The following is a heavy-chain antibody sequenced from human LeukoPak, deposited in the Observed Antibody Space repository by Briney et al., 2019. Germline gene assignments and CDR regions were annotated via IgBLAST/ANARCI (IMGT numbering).Heavy chain of an antibody. CDR2: VHTSGRT. CDR3: AREVPLYGDYAVFDY. J-gene: IGHJ4*02. CDR1: GGSITYNQ. V-gene: IGHV4-4*07. Sequence: SETLSLTCTVSGGSITYNQWTWIRQPAGKGLEWIGRVHTSGRTNYNPSLKSRVTISVDMPKNQLSLNLNSVTDADTAVYYCAREVPLYGDYAVFDYWGQGTPVTVSS. D-gene: IGHD4-17*01.